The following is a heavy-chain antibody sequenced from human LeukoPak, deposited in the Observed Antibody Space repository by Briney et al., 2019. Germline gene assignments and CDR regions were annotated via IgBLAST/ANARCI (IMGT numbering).Heavy chain of an antibody. D-gene: IGHD1-26*01. V-gene: IGHV3-48*03. CDR1: GFTFSNYN. CDR3: AKDRSGSYSQGLDY. J-gene: IGHJ4*02. CDR2: ISPSGSTT. Sequence: GGSLRLSCAASGFTFSNYNMNWVRQAPGKGLEWVSYISPSGSTTHYADSVKGRFTISRDNAKNSLYLQMNSLRAEDTAVYYCAKDRSGSYSQGLDYWGQGTLVTVSS.